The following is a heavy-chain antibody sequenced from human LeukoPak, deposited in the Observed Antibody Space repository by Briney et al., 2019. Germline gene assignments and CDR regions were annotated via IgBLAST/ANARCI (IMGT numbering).Heavy chain of an antibody. CDR1: GITLSNYG. CDR2: ISGSGGGT. V-gene: IGHV3-23*01. D-gene: IGHD3-22*01. J-gene: IGHJ4*02. CDR3: AKRGVVIRVILVGFHKEAYYFDS. Sequence: SGGSLRLSCAVSGITLSNYGMSWVRQAPGKGLEWVAGISGSGGGTNYADSVRGRFTIRRDNSKNTLYLQLNSLGAEATAVYFCAKRGVVIRVILVGFHKEAYYFDSWGQGALVTVSS.